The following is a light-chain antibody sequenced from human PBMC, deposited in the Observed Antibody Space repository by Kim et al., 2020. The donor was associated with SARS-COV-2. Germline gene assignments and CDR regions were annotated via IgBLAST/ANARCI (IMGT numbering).Light chain of an antibody. CDR1: QSVGSNF. J-gene: IGKJ4*01. CDR3: YQYAAAPLT. CDR2: AAS. V-gene: IGKV3-20*01. Sequence: SPGEGATLSCRASQSVGSNFLAWYQQKPGQTPRLVISAASTRVNGIPDRFSGGGSGTDFTLTISRLEPEDFGVDFCYQYAAAPLTFGGGTKVDIK.